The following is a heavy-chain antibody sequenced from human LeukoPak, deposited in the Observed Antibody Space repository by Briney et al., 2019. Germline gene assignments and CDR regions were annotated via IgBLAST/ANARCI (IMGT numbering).Heavy chain of an antibody. CDR3: ATQTGYCSGGSCYGGRIAP. Sequence: SETLSLTCTVSGDSIRSSPYYWGWIRQPPGKGLEWIGTIYFSGSTYYNPSLRSRLTISVDTSKNHFSLNLNSVTPADTAMYYCATQTGYCSGGSCYGGRIAPWGQGTLVTLSS. CDR1: GDSIRSSPYY. CDR2: IYFSGST. V-gene: IGHV4-39*02. D-gene: IGHD2-15*01. J-gene: IGHJ5*02.